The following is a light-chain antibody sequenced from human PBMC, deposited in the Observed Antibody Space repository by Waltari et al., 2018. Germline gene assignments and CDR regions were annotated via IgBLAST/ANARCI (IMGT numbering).Light chain of an antibody. CDR1: QSLPYSDGNTY. Sequence: DVVMTQSPLSLPVTLGQRASISCRSSQSLPYSDGNTYLNWFHQRPGQSPRRLIYKFSNRDSGVPDRFSGSGSGTDFTLTISRVEAEDVRTYFCMVITHWPPSLTFGGGTKVEIK. CDR3: MVITHWPPSLT. CDR2: KFS. J-gene: IGKJ4*01. V-gene: IGKV2-30*01.